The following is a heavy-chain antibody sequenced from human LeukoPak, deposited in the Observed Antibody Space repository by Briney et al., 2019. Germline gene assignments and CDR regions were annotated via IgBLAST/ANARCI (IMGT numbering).Heavy chain of an antibody. CDR2: IYADGTT. V-gene: IGHV3-53*01. D-gene: IGHD3-10*01. CDR1: GFTFSNAW. Sequence: GGSLRLSCAASGFTFSNAWMSWVRQAPGKGLDWVAHIYADGTTFYRDSAKGRFTLSRDNSQNKLFLQMNSLRADDTAVYYCVRGTSGYFDLWGRGALVTVSS. CDR3: VRGTSGYFDL. J-gene: IGHJ2*01.